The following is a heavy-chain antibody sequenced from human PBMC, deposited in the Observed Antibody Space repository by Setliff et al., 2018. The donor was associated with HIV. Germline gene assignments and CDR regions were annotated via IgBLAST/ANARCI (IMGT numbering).Heavy chain of an antibody. CDR2: INPSGAIT. Sequence: ASVKVSCKASGYTLTSHYIHWVRQAPGQGLEWMGIINPSGAITNYAQDFQGRVTMTGDTSTNTVYMELSSLRSEDTAVYYCARPYSGRAPYYYGMDVWGQGTTVTVSS. CDR1: GYTLTSHY. CDR3: ARPYSGRAPYYYGMDV. J-gene: IGHJ6*02. D-gene: IGHD5-12*01. V-gene: IGHV1-46*01.